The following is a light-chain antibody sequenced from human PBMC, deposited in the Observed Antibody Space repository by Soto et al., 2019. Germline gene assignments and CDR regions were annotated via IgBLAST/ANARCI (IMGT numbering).Light chain of an antibody. J-gene: IGKJ2*01. V-gene: IGKV1-8*01. Sequence: AIRMTQSPSSLSASTGDRVTITCRASQGISSYLAWYQQKPGKAPKLLIYAASTLPSGVPSRFSGSGSGTDFILTVSCLQSEDFANYHCPQYYRYPYTFGQGTKLEIK. CDR1: QGISSY. CDR3: PQYYRYPYT. CDR2: AAS.